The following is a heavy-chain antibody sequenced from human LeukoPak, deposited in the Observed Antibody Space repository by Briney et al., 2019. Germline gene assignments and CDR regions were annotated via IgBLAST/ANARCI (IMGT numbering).Heavy chain of an antibody. CDR3: ARSYIRGPPGDY. J-gene: IGHJ4*02. CDR2: IYYSGST. D-gene: IGHD1-14*01. V-gene: IGHV4-39*01. Sequence: SETLSLTCTVSGGSISSSSYYWGWIRQPPGKGLEWIGSIYYSGSTYYNPSLKSRVTISVDTSKNQFSLKLSSVTAADTAVYYCARSYIRGPPGDYWGQGTLVTVSS. CDR1: GGSISSSSYY.